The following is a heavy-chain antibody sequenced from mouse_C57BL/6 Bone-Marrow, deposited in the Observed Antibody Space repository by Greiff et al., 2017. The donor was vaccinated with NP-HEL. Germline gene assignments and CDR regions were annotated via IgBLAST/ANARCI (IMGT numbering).Heavy chain of an antibody. CDR1: GFTFSSYA. J-gene: IGHJ2*01. Sequence: DVMLVESGGGLVKPGGSLKLSCAASGFTFSSYAMSWVRQTPEKRLEWVATISDGGSYTYYPDNVKGRFTISRDNAKNNLFLQMSHLKSEDTAMYYCARDPHYGTLDYWGQGTTLTVSS. V-gene: IGHV5-4*01. CDR2: ISDGGSYT. D-gene: IGHD2-1*01. CDR3: ARDPHYGTLDY.